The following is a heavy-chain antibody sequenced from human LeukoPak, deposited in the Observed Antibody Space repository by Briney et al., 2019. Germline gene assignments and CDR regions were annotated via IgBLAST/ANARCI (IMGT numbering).Heavy chain of an antibody. D-gene: IGHD3-3*01. CDR2: IKPDVSEK. Sequence: GGSLRLSCAASGFTFSSYAMSWVRQAPGEGLEWVANIKPDVSEKYYVDSVKGRFTISRDNAKNSLYLQMNSLRAEDTAVYYCARDPTIFGVVIVPDYWGQGTLVTVSS. V-gene: IGHV3-7*01. CDR1: GFTFSSYA. CDR3: ARDPTIFGVVIVPDY. J-gene: IGHJ4*02.